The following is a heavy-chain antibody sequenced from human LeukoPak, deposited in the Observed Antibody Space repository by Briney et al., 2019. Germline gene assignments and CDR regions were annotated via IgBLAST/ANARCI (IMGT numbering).Heavy chain of an antibody. CDR2: IYGGGST. Sequence: PGGSLRLSCAASGFTVSSNYMSWVRQAPGKGLEWVSVIYGGGSTYYADSVKGRFTISRDNSKNTLYLQMNSLRAEDTAVYYCARIRGYDSSGYYSGWFDPWGQGTLVTVSS. CDR1: GFTVSSNY. J-gene: IGHJ5*02. D-gene: IGHD3-22*01. V-gene: IGHV3-66*02. CDR3: ARIRGYDSSGYYSGWFDP.